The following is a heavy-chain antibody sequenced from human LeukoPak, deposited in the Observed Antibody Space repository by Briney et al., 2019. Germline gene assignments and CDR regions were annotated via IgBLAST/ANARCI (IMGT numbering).Heavy chain of an antibody. J-gene: IGHJ6*02. CDR1: GGSISSSSYY. CDR2: IYYSGST. V-gene: IGHV4-39*01. D-gene: IGHD3-10*01. CDR3: ARHLPGGIRGVLYYGMDV. Sequence: PSETLSLTCTVSGGSISSSSYYWGWIRQPPGKGLEWIGSIYYSGSTYYTTSLRRRVTISVDTSKNQSSLTLSSVTAADTAVHSCARHLPGGIRGVLYYGMDVWGQGTTVTVSS.